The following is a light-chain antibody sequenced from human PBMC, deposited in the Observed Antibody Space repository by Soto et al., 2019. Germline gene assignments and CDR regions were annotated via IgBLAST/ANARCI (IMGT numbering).Light chain of an antibody. V-gene: IGLV2-14*01. CDR1: SSDIGDYNF. Sequence: QTVVTQPASMSGSPGQSITISCTGTSSDIGDYNFVSWYQQYPGKVPKLLIYEVSNRPSGVSSRFSGSKSVNTASLTISALRAEDEADYYCSSFTSSTTRVFGTGTKVTVL. J-gene: IGLJ1*01. CDR3: SSFTSSTTRV. CDR2: EVS.